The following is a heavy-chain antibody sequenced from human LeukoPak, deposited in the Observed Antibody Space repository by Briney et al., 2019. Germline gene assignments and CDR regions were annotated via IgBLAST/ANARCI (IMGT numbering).Heavy chain of an antibody. CDR2: IRSKAYGGTT. CDR1: GFTFSSYS. Sequence: GGSLRLSCAASGFTFSSYSMNWVRQAPGKGLEWVGFIRSKAYGGTTEYAASVKGRFTISRDDSKSIAYLQMNSLKTEDTAVYYCTRAQLPVPHGYWGQGTLVTVSS. CDR3: TRAQLPVPHGY. J-gene: IGHJ4*02. D-gene: IGHD2-2*01. V-gene: IGHV3-49*04.